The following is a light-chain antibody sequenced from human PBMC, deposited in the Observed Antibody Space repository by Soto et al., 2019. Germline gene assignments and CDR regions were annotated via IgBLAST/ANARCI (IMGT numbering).Light chain of an antibody. CDR2: SDN. CDR3: ASWDDRMNGL. V-gene: IGLV1-44*01. Sequence: QSVLTQPPSASGTPGQRVTISCSGSSSNIGKNTVNWYQQFPGTAPKVLIYSDNQRPSGVPDRFSGSKSGTSASLAISGLQPEDEADYYRASWDDRMNGLFGGGTQLTVL. J-gene: IGLJ2*01. CDR1: SSNIGKNT.